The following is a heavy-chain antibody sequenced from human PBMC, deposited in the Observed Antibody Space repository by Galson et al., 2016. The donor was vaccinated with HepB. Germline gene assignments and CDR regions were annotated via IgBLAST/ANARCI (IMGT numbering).Heavy chain of an antibody. J-gene: IGHJ6*02. Sequence: SVKVSCKASGGTFSAHSITWVRQAPGQGLEWMGGIIPVFGAENYAQKFQGRVKVTADESKTTAYLEMSSLRSEDTAVYFCARGRVSGTNFYHNHHGVDVWGQGTTVTVSS. V-gene: IGHV1-69*13. CDR3: ARGRVSGTNFYHNHHGVDV. CDR1: GGTFSAHS. D-gene: IGHD1-20*01. CDR2: IIPVFGAE.